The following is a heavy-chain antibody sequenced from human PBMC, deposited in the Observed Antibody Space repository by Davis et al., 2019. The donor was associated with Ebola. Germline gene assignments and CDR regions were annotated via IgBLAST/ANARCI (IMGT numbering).Heavy chain of an antibody. D-gene: IGHD6-13*01. CDR2: ITANGGST. CDR3: AKSSSSTWYGSLDY. Sequence: PGGSLRLSCAASGFTFSSSAMTWVRQAPGKGLEWVSTITANGGSTFHAASVTGRFTISRDNSKNTLYLQMNSLRAEDTAVYYCAKSSSSTWYGSLDYWGQGTLVTVSS. V-gene: IGHV3-23*01. J-gene: IGHJ4*02. CDR1: GFTFSSSA.